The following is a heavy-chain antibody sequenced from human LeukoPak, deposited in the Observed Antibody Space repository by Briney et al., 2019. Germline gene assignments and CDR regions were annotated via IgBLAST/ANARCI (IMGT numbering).Heavy chain of an antibody. CDR1: GFTFSSYS. D-gene: IGHD2-15*01. Sequence: GGSLRLSCAASGFTFSSYSMNWVRQAPGKGLEWVSSISSSSSYIYYADSVKGRFTISRDNAKNSLYLQMNSLRAEDTAVYYCARSYCSGGSCHSDFDYWGQGTLVTVSS. CDR2: ISSSSSYI. V-gene: IGHV3-21*04. CDR3: ARSYCSGGSCHSDFDY. J-gene: IGHJ4*02.